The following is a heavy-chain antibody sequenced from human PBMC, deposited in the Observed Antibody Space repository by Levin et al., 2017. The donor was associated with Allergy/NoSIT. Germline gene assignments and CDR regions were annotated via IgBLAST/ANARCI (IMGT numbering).Heavy chain of an antibody. D-gene: IGHD5-18*01. Sequence: QAGGSLRLSCAASGFTFSSYSMNWVRQAPGKGLEWVSYISSSSSTIYYADSVKGRFTISRDNAKNSLYLQMNSLRAEDTAVYYCARVGRGYSYGSHDAFDIWGQGTMVTVSS. V-gene: IGHV3-48*01. CDR1: GFTFSSYS. CDR2: ISSSSSTI. J-gene: IGHJ3*02. CDR3: ARVGRGYSYGSHDAFDI.